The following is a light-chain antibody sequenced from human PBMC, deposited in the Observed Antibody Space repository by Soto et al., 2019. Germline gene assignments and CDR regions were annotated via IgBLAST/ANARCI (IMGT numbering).Light chain of an antibody. V-gene: IGKV1-39*01. CDR3: QQSYSTTT. CDR1: QSISTY. Sequence: DLQMTPSTSSLSSSVGDRVPLTRRARQSISTYLIWYQQKPGKPPKLLIYATSSLQNGLPSRFSGSGSGTDFTLTISSLKPEDFETYYRQQSYSTTTVGQGTQLEIK. CDR2: ATS. J-gene: IGKJ5*01.